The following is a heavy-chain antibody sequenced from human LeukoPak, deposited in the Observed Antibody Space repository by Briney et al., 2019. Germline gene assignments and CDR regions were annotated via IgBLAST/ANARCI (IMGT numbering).Heavy chain of an antibody. V-gene: IGHV3-21*03. CDR1: GFTFRSYT. CDR2: ISSSSSSI. J-gene: IGHJ4*02. CDR3: ARGFCTSTSCYGSY. Sequence: GGSPRLSCAASGFTFRSYTMNWVRQAPGKGLEWVSSISSSSSSIYYADSVKGRFTISRDNAKKSLYLQMNSLRAEDTAMYYSARGFCTSTSCYGSYWGQGTLVTVSS. D-gene: IGHD2-2*01.